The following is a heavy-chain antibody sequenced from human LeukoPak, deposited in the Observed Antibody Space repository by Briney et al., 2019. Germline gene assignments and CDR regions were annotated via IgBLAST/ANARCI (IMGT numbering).Heavy chain of an antibody. CDR3: ARHERDGYNDAFDI. D-gene: IGHD5-24*01. CDR2: IYYSGST. Sequence: SETLSLTCTVSGGSISSSSYYWGWIRQPPGKGLEWIGSIYYSGSTYYNPSLKSRVTISVDTSKNQFSLKLSPVTAADTAVYYCARHERDGYNDAFDIWGQGTMVTVSS. CDR1: GGSISSSSYY. J-gene: IGHJ3*02. V-gene: IGHV4-39*01.